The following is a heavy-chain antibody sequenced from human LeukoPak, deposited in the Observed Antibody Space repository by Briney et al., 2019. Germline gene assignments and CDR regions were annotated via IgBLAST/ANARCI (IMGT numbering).Heavy chain of an antibody. J-gene: IGHJ4*02. Sequence: GGSLRLSCAASGFTFSSYEMNWVRQAPGKGLEWVSYISSSGSTIYYADSVKGRFTISRDNAKNTLYLQMNSLRAEDTAVYYCAKRPRAVAEAYFDYWGQGTLVTVSS. CDR1: GFTFSSYE. CDR2: ISSSGSTI. CDR3: AKRPRAVAEAYFDY. V-gene: IGHV3-48*03. D-gene: IGHD6-19*01.